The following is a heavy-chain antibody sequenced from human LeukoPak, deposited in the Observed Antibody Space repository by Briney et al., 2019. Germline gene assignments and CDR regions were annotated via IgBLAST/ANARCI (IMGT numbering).Heavy chain of an antibody. CDR1: GFTFSRYW. J-gene: IGHJ4*02. V-gene: IGHV3-7*01. CDR2: IKQDGSAQ. Sequence: GGSLRLSCAASGFTFSRYWMNWVRQAPGKGLEWVANIKQDGSAQNYVDSVKGRFTISRDNPKNTLYLQMNSLRAEDTAVYYCARDLETYYDFWSGYPYWGQGTLVTVSS. D-gene: IGHD3-3*01. CDR3: ARDLETYYDFWSGYPY.